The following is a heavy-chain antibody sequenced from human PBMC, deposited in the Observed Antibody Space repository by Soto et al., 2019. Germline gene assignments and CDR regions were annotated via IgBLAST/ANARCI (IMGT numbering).Heavy chain of an antibody. D-gene: IGHD6-19*01. Sequence: VQLVESGGGVVQPGRSLRLSCAASGFTFSDYAMHWVRQAPGKGLEWVAVVSHDGRNTHYADSVKGRFTHSRDSSNNTVSLEMTRLRAEDTAVYYCAKGGRQWLVTSDFHYWGQGALVTVSS. CDR2: VSHDGRNT. V-gene: IGHV3-30*18. J-gene: IGHJ4*02. CDR1: GFTFSDYA. CDR3: AKGGRQWLVTSDFHY.